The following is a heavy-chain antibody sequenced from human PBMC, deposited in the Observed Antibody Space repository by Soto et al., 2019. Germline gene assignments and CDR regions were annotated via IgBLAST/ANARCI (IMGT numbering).Heavy chain of an antibody. CDR1: GGTFSSYA. D-gene: IGHD3-22*01. Sequence: QVQLVQSGAEVKKPGSSVKVSCKASGGTFSSYAISWVRQAPGHGLEWMGGIIPIFGTANYAQKFQGRVTITADEATSTAYMELSSLRSEDTAVYHCARERRYYYDSSGYYQYAFDIWGQGPMVTVSS. V-gene: IGHV1-69*01. CDR3: ARERRYYYDSSGYYQYAFDI. CDR2: IIPIFGTA. J-gene: IGHJ3*02.